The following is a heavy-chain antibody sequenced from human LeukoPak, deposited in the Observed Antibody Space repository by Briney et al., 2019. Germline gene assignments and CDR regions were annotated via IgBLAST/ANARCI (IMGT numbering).Heavy chain of an antibody. J-gene: IGHJ3*02. CDR2: IYSSETT. Sequence: SETPSLTCTVSGGSISSYYWSWIRQPPGKGLEWIGYIYSSETTNYKPSLKSRVTISADTSKNQFSLKLTSVTAADTAIYYCARRNDFDIWGQGTMVTVSS. CDR1: GGSISSYY. V-gene: IGHV4-4*08. CDR3: ARRNDFDI.